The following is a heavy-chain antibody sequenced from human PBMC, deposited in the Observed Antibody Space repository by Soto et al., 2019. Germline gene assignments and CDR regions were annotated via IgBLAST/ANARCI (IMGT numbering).Heavy chain of an antibody. Sequence: QVQLVQSGAEVKKPGASVKVSCKASGYTFTSYYMHWVRQAPGQGLEWMGIINPSGGSTRYAQKFQGRVTMTRDTSTSTVYMDLSSLRSEDTAVYYCARGLIYDISGYYFDYWGQGTLVTVSS. CDR3: ARGLIYDISGYYFDY. D-gene: IGHD3-22*01. CDR1: GYTFTSYY. V-gene: IGHV1-46*01. CDR2: INPSGGST. J-gene: IGHJ4*02.